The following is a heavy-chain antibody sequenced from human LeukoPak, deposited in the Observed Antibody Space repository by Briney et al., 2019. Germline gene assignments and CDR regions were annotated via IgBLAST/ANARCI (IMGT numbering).Heavy chain of an antibody. D-gene: IGHD2-15*01. CDR2: IKSKTDEGTT. Sequence: PGGSLRLSCAASGFTFSNAWMSWVPQAPGKGLEGGVRIKSKTDEGTTDDAPRVKGRFNIPRDEPKNTMYLQMHSLKTEATAVYYCTSPEGYCSGGSCYSGVWGQGTLVTVSS. J-gene: IGHJ4*02. CDR3: TSPEGYCSGGSCYSGV. CDR1: GFTFSNAW. V-gene: IGHV3-15*01.